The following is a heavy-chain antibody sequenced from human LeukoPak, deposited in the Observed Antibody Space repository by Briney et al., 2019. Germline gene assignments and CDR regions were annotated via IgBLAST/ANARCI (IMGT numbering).Heavy chain of an antibody. CDR1: GGSISSYY. D-gene: IGHD5-24*01. Sequence: SETLSLTCTVSGGSISSYYWSWIRQPPGKGLEWTGYIYYSGSTNHNPSLKSRVTISVDTSKNQFSLKLSSVTAADTAVYYCARGRWDLDYWGQGTLVTVSS. CDR2: IYYSGST. V-gene: IGHV4-59*01. J-gene: IGHJ4*02. CDR3: ARGRWDLDY.